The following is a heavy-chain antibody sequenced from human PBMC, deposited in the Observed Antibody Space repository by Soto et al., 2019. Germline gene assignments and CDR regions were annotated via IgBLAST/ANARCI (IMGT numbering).Heavy chain of an antibody. D-gene: IGHD2-2*01. V-gene: IGHV4-39*01. CDR3: ARQSTISAPPAMTWFDL. CDR2: IYYSGSA. Sequence: SETLSLTCTVSGGSISSSSHYWGWIRQPPGEGLEWIGSIYYSGSAYHNPSLKSRVTTSVDTSKNEFSLNLSSVTAADTAVYYCARQSTISAPPAMTWFDLWGQGTLVTVSS. CDR1: GGSISSSSHY. J-gene: IGHJ5*02.